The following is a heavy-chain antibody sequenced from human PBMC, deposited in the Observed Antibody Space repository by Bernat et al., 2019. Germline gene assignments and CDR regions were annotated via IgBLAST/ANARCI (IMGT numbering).Heavy chain of an antibody. D-gene: IGHD5-12*01. V-gene: IGHV3-48*03. CDR1: GFTFRSSE. J-gene: IGHJ4*02. Sequence: EVQLVESGGGLVQPGGSLRLSCAASGFTFRSSEMNWVRQTPGTGLAWVSYIGSSGSPIYYADSEKGRFTSSRDNGKNSLYLQMKSLRVEDTAVYYCARDLGEYSGYDAFDYWGQGTLVTVSS. CDR3: ARDLGEYSGYDAFDY. CDR2: IGSSGSPI.